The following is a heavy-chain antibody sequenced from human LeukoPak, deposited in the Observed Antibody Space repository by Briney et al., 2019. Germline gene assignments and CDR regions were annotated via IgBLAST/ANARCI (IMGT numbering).Heavy chain of an antibody. CDR2: IKSKSDGGTT. J-gene: IGHJ4*02. CDR3: STVPSKVDY. CDR1: GFTFSNAW. Sequence: GGSLRLSCAASGFTFSNAWMTCVRQAPGKGLEWVGRIKSKSDGGTTDYAEPVKGRFTISRDDSKNTLYLQMTSLKTEDTAVYYCSTVPSKVDYWGQGTLVTVSS. V-gene: IGHV3-15*01.